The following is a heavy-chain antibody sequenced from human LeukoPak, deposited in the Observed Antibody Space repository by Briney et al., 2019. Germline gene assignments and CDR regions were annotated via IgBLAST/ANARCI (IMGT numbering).Heavy chain of an antibody. J-gene: IGHJ5*02. CDR1: GGSLSSCY. CDR3: AGGSGASWFDP. CDR2: IYNSGRS. Sequence: SETLSLTCSVSGGSLSSCYWSWIRQPPGKGLEWIAYIYNSGRSNYNPSLKSRVTISLDTSKNQFSLKLSSVTAADTAVYYCAGGSGASWFDPWGQGTLVTVSS. V-gene: IGHV4-59*01. D-gene: IGHD2-8*02.